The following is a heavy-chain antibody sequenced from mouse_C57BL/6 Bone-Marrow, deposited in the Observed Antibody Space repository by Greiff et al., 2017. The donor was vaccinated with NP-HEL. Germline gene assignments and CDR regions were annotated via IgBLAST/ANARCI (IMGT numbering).Heavy chain of an antibody. CDR3: ARHPSYYYGSSPYAMDY. D-gene: IGHD1-1*01. Sequence: EVKLMESGGGLVQPGGSLKLSCAASGFTFSDYGMAWVRQAPRKGPEWVAFISNLAYSIYYADTVTGRFTISRENAKNTLYLEMSSLRPEDTAMYYCARHPSYYYGSSPYAMDYWGQGTSVTVSS. V-gene: IGHV5-15*01. J-gene: IGHJ4*01. CDR1: GFTFSDYG. CDR2: ISNLAYSI.